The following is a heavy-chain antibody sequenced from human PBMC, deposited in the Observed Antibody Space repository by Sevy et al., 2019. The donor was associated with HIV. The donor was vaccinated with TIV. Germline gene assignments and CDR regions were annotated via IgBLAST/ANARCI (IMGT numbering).Heavy chain of an antibody. Sequence: GESLKISCAASGFSYSSYGMHWVRQAPGKGLEWVAYIQYDGSNKDYADSVKGQFTISRDNSKNTLDLQMNSLRVEDTAVYYCVKEGGGEGGDHWGQGTLVTVSS. V-gene: IGHV3-30*02. CDR1: GFSYSSYG. J-gene: IGHJ4*02. D-gene: IGHD2-21*01. CDR3: VKEGGGEGGDH. CDR2: IQYDGSNK.